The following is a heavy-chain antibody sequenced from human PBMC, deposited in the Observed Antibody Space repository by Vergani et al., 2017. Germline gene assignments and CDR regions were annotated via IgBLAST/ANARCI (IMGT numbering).Heavy chain of an antibody. V-gene: IGHV1-2*02. CDR1: GYTFTGYY. J-gene: IGHJ4*02. CDR3: ARRPYYDSSDSSLY. Sequence: QVQLVQSGAEVKKPGASVKVSCKASGYTFTGYYMHWVRQAPGQGLEWMGWINPNSGGTNYAQKFQGRVTMTRDTSISTAYMELSRLRSDDTVVYYCARRPYYDSSDSSLYWDQGTLVTVSS. CDR2: INPNSGGT. D-gene: IGHD3-22*01.